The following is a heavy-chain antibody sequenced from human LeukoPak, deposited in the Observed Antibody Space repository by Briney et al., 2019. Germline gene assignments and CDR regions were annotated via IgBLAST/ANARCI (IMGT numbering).Heavy chain of an antibody. CDR3: ARDQGSYYGSGSLDY. V-gene: IGHV1-46*01. CDR1: GYTFTSYY. J-gene: IGHJ4*02. CDR2: INPSGGST. Sequence: ASVKVSCKASGYTFTSYYMHWVRQAPGQGLEWMGIINPSGGSTSYAQKFQGRVTMTRDTSTSTVYMELSSLRSEDTAVYYCARDQGSYYGSGSLDYWGQGTLVTVSS. D-gene: IGHD3-10*01.